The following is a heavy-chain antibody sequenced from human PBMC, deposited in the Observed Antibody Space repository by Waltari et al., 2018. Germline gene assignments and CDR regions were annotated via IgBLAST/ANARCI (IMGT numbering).Heavy chain of an antibody. CDR2: ISYYGSNK. V-gene: IGHV3-30-3*01. J-gene: IGHJ4*02. Sequence: QVQLVESGGGVVQPGRSLRLSCAASGFTFSSYAMHWVRQAPGKGLEWVAVISYYGSNKYYADSVKGRFTISRDNSKNTLYLQMNSLRAEDTAVYYCARRLCSGGSCYSTLGYWGQGTLVTVSS. CDR3: ARRLCSGGSCYSTLGY. D-gene: IGHD2-15*01. CDR1: GFTFSSYA.